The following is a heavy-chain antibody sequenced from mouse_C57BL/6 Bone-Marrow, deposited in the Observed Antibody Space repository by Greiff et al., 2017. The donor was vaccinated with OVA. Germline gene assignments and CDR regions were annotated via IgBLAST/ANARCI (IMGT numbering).Heavy chain of an antibody. V-gene: IGHV1-64*01. Sequence: QVQLQQPGAELVKPGASVKLSCKASGYTFTSYWMHWVKQRPGQGLEWIGVIHPNSGSTNYNEKFKSKATLTVDKSSSTAYMQLSSLTSEDSAVYSGARVGDYDEEAWFAYWGQGTLVTVSA. CDR3: ARVGDYDEEAWFAY. CDR2: IHPNSGST. J-gene: IGHJ3*01. CDR1: GYTFTSYW. D-gene: IGHD2-4*01.